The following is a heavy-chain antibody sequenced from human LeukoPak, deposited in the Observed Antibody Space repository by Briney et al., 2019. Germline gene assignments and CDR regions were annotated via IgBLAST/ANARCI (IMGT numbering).Heavy chain of an antibody. CDR2: IIPILGIA. CDR1: GGTFSSYA. Sequence: SVKVSCKASGGTFSSYAISWVRQAPGQGLEWMGRIIPILGIANYAQKFQGRVTITADKSTSTAYMELSSLRSEDTAVYYCARGRHGSGDFFDYWGQGTLVTVSS. CDR3: ARGRHGSGDFFDY. D-gene: IGHD7-27*01. J-gene: IGHJ4*02. V-gene: IGHV1-69*04.